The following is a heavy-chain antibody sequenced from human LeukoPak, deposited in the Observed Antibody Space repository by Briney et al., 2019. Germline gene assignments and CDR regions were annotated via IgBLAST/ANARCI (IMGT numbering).Heavy chain of an antibody. CDR2: IYHRGNT. D-gene: IGHD3-16*01. J-gene: IGHJ4*02. V-gene: IGHV4-30-2*01. Sequence: PSQTLSLTCTVSGDSISSGDYYWSWIRQPPGKGPEWIGYIYHRGNTFYNPSLKSRVTISVDKSKNQFSLKLSSVAAADTAVYYCARGRYGWLPFDYWGQGTLVTVSS. CDR3: ARGRYGWLPFDY. CDR1: GDSISSGDYY.